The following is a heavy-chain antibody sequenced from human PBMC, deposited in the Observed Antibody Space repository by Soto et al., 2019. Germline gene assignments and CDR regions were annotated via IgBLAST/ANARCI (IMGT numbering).Heavy chain of an antibody. V-gene: IGHV1-8*01. CDR1: GYTFTNYD. CDR2: KNPKSVNT. Sequence: QVQLAQSGAEVKKPGASVKVSCKTSGYTFTNYDINWGRQATVQGLEGMGWKNPKSVNTGSAKKLHGRVTMTRDTATSTAYMELNSMTPEDTVVSFCARPADDFDYWGQGTMITVSS. J-gene: IGHJ4*02. CDR3: ARPADDFDY.